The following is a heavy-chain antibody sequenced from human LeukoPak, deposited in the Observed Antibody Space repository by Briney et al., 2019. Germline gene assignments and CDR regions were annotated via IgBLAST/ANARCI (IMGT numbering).Heavy chain of an antibody. J-gene: IGHJ4*02. CDR1: GGSISSSSYY. D-gene: IGHD3-22*01. CDR3: ARVAGITMIVVGIYYFDY. CDR2: IYYSGST. V-gene: IGHV4-39*07. Sequence: SETLSLTCTVSGGSISSSSYYWGWIRQPPGKGLEWIGSIYYSGSTYYNPSLKSRVTISVDTSKNQFSLKLSSVTAADTAVYYCARVAGITMIVVGIYYFDYWGQGTLVTVSS.